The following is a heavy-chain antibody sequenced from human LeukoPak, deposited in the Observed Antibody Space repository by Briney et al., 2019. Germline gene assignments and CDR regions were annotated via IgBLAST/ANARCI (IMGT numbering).Heavy chain of an antibody. D-gene: IGHD3-16*02. J-gene: IGHJ6*02. V-gene: IGHV1-69*04. CDR1: GGTFSSYA. CDR2: IIPILGIA. Sequence: SVKVSCKASGGTFSSYAISWVRQAPGQGLEWMGRIIPILGIANYAQKFQGRVTITAAKSTSTAYMELSSLRSEDTAVYYCAGYSLTGSYYYYGMDLWGQGTTVTVSS. CDR3: AGYSLTGSYYYYGMDL.